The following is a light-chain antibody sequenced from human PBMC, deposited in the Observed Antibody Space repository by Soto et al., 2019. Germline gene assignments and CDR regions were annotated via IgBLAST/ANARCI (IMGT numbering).Light chain of an antibody. CDR3: QYSGSSPTCT. J-gene: IGKJ1*01. V-gene: IGKV3-20*01. Sequence: EIVLTQSPATLSLSPGESATLSCRASQSISRSYLAWYQQKPGQAPRPLIFGAYSRASDIPGMLSGSGSGTDFTITSSRLEPEVFAVYYCQYSGSSPTCTFGQGTKVEIK. CDR1: QSISRSY. CDR2: GAY.